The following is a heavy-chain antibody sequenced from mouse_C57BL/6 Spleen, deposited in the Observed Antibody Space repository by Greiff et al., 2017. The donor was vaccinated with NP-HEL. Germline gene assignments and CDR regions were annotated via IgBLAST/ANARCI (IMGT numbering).Heavy chain of an antibody. CDR1: GYSITSGYY. J-gene: IGHJ2*01. D-gene: IGHD4-1*01. CDR2: ISYDGSN. Sequence: DVQLQESGPGLVKPSQSLSLTCSVTGYSITSGYYWNWIRQFPGNKLEWMGYISYDGSNNYNPSLKNRISITRDTSKNQFFLKLNSVTTEDTATYYCARANWERGFDYWGQGTTLTVSS. V-gene: IGHV3-6*01. CDR3: ARANWERGFDY.